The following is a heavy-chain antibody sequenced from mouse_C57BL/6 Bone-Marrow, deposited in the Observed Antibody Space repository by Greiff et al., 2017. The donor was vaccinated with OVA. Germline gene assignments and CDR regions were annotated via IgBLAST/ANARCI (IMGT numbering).Heavy chain of an antibody. CDR1: GYTFTSYW. J-gene: IGHJ2*01. CDR3: ARYDYYGSTSSYYFDY. Sequence: VQLQQPGAELVKPGASVKMSCKASGYTFTSYWITWVKQRPGQGLEWIGDIYPGSGSTNYNEKFKSKATLTVDTSSSTAYMQLSSLTSEDSAVYYCARYDYYGSTSSYYFDYWGQGTTLTVSS. D-gene: IGHD1-1*01. V-gene: IGHV1-55*01. CDR2: IYPGSGST.